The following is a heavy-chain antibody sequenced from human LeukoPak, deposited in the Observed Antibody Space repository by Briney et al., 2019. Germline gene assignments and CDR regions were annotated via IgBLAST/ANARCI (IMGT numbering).Heavy chain of an antibody. J-gene: IGHJ4*02. CDR1: GFTFSSYW. V-gene: IGHV3-74*01. D-gene: IGHD3-22*01. CDR3: ARDFKSWIVVGSYLGV. Sequence: GGSLRLSCAASGFTFSSYWMHWVRQAPGKGLVWVSRINSDGSSTSYADSVKGRFTISRDNSKNTLYLQMNSLRAEDTAVYYCARDFKSWIVVGSYLGVWGQGTLVTVSS. CDR2: INSDGSST.